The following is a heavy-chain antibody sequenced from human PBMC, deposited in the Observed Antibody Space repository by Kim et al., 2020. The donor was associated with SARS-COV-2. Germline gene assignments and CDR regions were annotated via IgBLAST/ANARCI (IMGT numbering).Heavy chain of an antibody. CDR2: VYYSGST. V-gene: IGHV4-39*01. Sequence: SETLSLTCTVSGGSISRSNSHWGWIRQPPGKGLEWIGSVYYSGSTFYNPSLKSRVTISVDTSENQLPLKLTAVTAADTAVYDCARLEMTVIGWRGWFDPWGQGTLVTVSS. CDR3: ARLEMTVIGWRGWFDP. CDR1: GGSISRSNSH. J-gene: IGHJ5*02. D-gene: IGHD2-21*02.